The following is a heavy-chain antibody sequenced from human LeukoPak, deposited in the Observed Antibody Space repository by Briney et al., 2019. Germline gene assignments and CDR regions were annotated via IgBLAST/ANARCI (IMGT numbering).Heavy chain of an antibody. D-gene: IGHD3-10*01. Sequence: SLKVSCKASGGTFSSYAISWVRQAPGQGLEWMGGIIPIFGTANYAQKFQGRVTITADESTSTAYMELSSLRSEDTAVYYCARDWTGGSGSIGVVWFDPWGQGTLVTVSS. J-gene: IGHJ5*02. V-gene: IGHV1-69*01. CDR1: GGTFSSYA. CDR3: ARDWTGGSGSIGVVWFDP. CDR2: IIPIFGTA.